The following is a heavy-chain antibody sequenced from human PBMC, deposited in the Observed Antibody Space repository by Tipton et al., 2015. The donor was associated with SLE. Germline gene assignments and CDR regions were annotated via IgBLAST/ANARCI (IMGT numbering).Heavy chain of an antibody. CDR3: ATPGRYCDLGC. J-gene: IGHJ4*02. CDR2: IHPISGTT. Sequence: QLVQPGAEVKKPGASVKVSCKASGYVFTSYYIHWVRQAPGQGLEWMGMIHPISGTTTYAQKLQGRVTVTRDTSTSTVYLELTSLNSADTALYYCATPGRYCDLGCRGQGTLVTVSS. D-gene: IGHD2-15*01. CDR1: GYVFTSYY. V-gene: IGHV1-46*04.